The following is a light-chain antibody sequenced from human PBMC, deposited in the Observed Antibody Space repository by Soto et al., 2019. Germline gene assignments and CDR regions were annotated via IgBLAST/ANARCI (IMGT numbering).Light chain of an antibody. J-gene: IGKJ1*01. V-gene: IGKV3-20*01. CDR2: GAS. CDR3: QQYGSSTWT. CDR1: QSVSSSY. Sequence: EIVLPQSPGTLSLSPGDRATLTCRASQSVSSSYLAWYQQKPGQAPRLLIYGASSRATGIPDRFSGSGSGTDFTLTISRLEPEDFAVYYCQQYGSSTWTFGQGTKVDIK.